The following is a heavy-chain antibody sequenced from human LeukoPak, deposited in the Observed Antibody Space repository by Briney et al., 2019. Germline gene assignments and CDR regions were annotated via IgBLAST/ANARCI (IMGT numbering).Heavy chain of an antibody. Sequence: SVKVSCKASGGTFSSYAISWVRQAPGQGLEWMGGIIPIFGTANYAQKFQGRVTITADESTSTAYMELSSLRSEDTAVYYCARVPANYDILTGYYSRWFDPWGQGTLVTVSS. J-gene: IGHJ5*02. CDR2: IIPIFGTA. CDR3: ARVPANYDILTGYYSRWFDP. V-gene: IGHV1-69*13. D-gene: IGHD3-9*01. CDR1: GGTFSSYA.